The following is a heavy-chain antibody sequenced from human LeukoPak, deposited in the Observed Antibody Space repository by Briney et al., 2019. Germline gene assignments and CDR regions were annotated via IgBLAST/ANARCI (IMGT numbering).Heavy chain of an antibody. V-gene: IGHV1-69*05. Sequence: SVKVSCKASGGTFSSYAINWVRQAPGQGLEWMGGIIPIFGTANYAQKFQGRVTITTDESTSTAYMELSSLRSEDTAVYYCARDWELGGNYFDYWGQGTLVTVSS. J-gene: IGHJ4*02. D-gene: IGHD1-26*01. CDR3: ARDWELGGNYFDY. CDR1: GGTFSSYA. CDR2: IIPIFGTA.